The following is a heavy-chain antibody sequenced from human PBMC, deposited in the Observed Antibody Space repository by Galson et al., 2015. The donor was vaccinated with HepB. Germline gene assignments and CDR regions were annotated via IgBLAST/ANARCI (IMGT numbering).Heavy chain of an antibody. V-gene: IGHV3-7*01. CDR3: AKDLRFLEWLLDGMDV. D-gene: IGHD3-3*01. Sequence: SLRLSCAASGFTFSSYWMSWVRQAPGKGLEWVANIKQGGSEKYYVDSVKGRFTISRDNAKNSLYLQMNSLRAEDTAVYYCAKDLRFLEWLLDGMDVWGQGTTVTVSS. CDR1: GFTFSSYW. J-gene: IGHJ6*02. CDR2: IKQGGSEK.